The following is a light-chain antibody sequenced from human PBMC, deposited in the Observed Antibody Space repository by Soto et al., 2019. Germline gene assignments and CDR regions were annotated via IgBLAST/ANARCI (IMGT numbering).Light chain of an antibody. V-gene: IGKV3-15*01. Sequence: EIVMTQSPATLSVSPGERATLSCRASQSVTSNLAWYQQKPGQAPRLLIYGASTRATGIPARFSGSGSGTEFTLTISSLQSEDFAVYHCQQYNYWRTFGQGTKVDI. CDR1: QSVTSN. CDR3: QQYNYWRT. CDR2: GAS. J-gene: IGKJ1*01.